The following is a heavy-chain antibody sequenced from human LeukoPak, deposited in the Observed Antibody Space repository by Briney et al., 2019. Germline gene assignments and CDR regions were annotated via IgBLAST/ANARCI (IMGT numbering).Heavy chain of an antibody. J-gene: IGHJ4*02. V-gene: IGHV3-30*04. CDR3: ARPGGGFDY. CDR2: ISYDGSNK. D-gene: IGHD3-10*01. CDR1: GFTFSSYA. Sequence: PGRSLRLSCAASGFTFSSYAMHWVRQAPGKGLEWVAVISYDGSNKYYADSVKGRFTISRDNSKNTPYLQMNSLRAEDTAVYYCARPGGGFDYWGQGTLVTVSS.